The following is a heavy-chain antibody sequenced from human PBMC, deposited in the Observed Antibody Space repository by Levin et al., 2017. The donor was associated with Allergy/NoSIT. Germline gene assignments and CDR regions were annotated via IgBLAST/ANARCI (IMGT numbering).Heavy chain of an antibody. Sequence: GGSLRLSCAASGFTFDDYAMHWVRQAPGKGLEWVSGISWNSGSIGYADSVKGPFTISRDNAKNSLYLQMNSLRAEDTALYYCARSAEFVVVTAMDYWGQGTLVTVSS. CDR3: ARSAEFVVVTAMDY. J-gene: IGHJ4*02. V-gene: IGHV3-9*01. CDR2: ISWNSGSI. D-gene: IGHD2-21*02. CDR1: GFTFDDYA.